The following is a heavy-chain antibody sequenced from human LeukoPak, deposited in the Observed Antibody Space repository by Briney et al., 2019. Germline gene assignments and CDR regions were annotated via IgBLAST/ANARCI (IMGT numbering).Heavy chain of an antibody. V-gene: IGHV1-3*01. D-gene: IGHD3-10*01. CDR1: GYTFTSYA. J-gene: IGHJ3*02. CDR3: ARGPPYYYGSGWGYDAFDI. Sequence: ASVTVSCTASGYTFTSYAMHWVRQAPGQRLEWMGWINAGNGNTKYSQKFQGRVTITRDTSASTAYMELSSLRSEDTAVYYCARGPPYYYGSGWGYDAFDIWGQGTMVTVSS. CDR2: INAGNGNT.